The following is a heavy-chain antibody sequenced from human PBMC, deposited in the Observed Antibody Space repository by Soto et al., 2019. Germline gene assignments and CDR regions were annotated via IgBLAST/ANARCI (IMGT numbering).Heavy chain of an antibody. D-gene: IGHD2-8*01. V-gene: IGHV3-53*02. J-gene: IGHJ5*02. CDR1: GFTVSSNY. Sequence: EVQVEETGGGLIQPGGSLRLSCAVSGFTVSSNYMSWVRQPPGKGPEWVSDIYSGGITYYADSVKGRFTISRDNSKNTLYLQMNSLRAEDTAVYYCARERDGHNPNWFDLWGQGTLVTVSS. CDR3: ARERDGHNPNWFDL. CDR2: IYSGGIT.